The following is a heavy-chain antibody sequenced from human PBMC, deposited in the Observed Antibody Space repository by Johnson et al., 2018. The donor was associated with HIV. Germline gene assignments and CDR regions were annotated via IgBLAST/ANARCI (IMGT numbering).Heavy chain of an antibody. D-gene: IGHD6-19*01. Sequence: VQLVESGGGVVQPGTSLRLSCAASGFTFSSYAIHWVRQAPGKGLELVAVISYDGSNKYYADSVKGRFTISRDNSKNTLYLQMDSLRAEDTAVYYCAKPYSSVWPHIDAFDIWGQGTMVTVSS. CDR3: AKPYSSVWPHIDAFDI. CDR1: GFTFSSYA. V-gene: IGHV3-33*05. J-gene: IGHJ3*02. CDR2: ISYDGSNK.